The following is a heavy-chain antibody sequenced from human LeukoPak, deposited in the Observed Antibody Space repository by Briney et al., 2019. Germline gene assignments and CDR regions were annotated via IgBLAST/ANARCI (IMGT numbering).Heavy chain of an antibody. V-gene: IGHV1-2*02. CDR3: ARANFLYCSSTTCLFDY. CDR2: INPNDGDT. J-gene: IGHJ4*02. Sequence: ASVKVSCKASGYTFTDYYMHWVRQAPGQGFEWMGWINPNDGDTNYAQKFQGRVTMTRDTSISTAHMEVSRLRSDDTAVYYCARANFLYCSSTTCLFDYWGQGTLVTVS. CDR1: GYTFTDYY. D-gene: IGHD2-2*01.